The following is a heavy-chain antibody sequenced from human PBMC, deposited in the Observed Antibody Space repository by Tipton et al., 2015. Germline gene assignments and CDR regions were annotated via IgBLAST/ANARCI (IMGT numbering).Heavy chain of an antibody. CDR1: GFTFSSYA. CDR2: IIGSGGGT. J-gene: IGHJ4*02. D-gene: IGHD1-26*01. CDR3: ASAGMNLWVGYLDY. V-gene: IGHV3-23*01. Sequence: SLRLSCAASGFTFSSYAMTWVRQAPGKGLEWVSTIIGSGGGTYYPDSVKGRFAISRDNSKKTMYLQMNSLNTEDTAMYYCASAGMNLWVGYLDYWGQGALVAVSS.